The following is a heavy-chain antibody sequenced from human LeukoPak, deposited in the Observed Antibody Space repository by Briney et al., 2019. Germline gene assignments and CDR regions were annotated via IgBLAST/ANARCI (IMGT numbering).Heavy chain of an antibody. V-gene: IGHV3-7*01. Sequence: GGSLRLSCAASGFTFSSYWMSWVRQAPGKGLEWVANIKQDGSEKYYVDSVKGRFTISRDNAKNSLYLQMNSLRAEDTAVYYCASDARSYISSSGCPYRGQGTLVTVS. CDR2: IKQDGSEK. CDR1: GFTFSSYW. J-gene: IGHJ4*02. CDR3: ASDARSYISSSGCPY. D-gene: IGHD6-6*01.